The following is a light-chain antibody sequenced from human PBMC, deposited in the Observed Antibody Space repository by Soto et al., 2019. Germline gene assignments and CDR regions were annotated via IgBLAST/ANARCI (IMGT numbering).Light chain of an antibody. J-gene: IGKJ4*01. CDR2: GVS. V-gene: IGKV3-20*01. CDR3: QQYGNSPPT. Sequence: EVVLTQSPATLSLSPGERATLSCRASRSVTSYLAWSQQKPGQAPSLLIFGVSTRATGIPDRFSGSGSGTEFTLTISRLQPEDFALYYCQQYGNSPPTFGRGTKVEIK. CDR1: RSVTSY.